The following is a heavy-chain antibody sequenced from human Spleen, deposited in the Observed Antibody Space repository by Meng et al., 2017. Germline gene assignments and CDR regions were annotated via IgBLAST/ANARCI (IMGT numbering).Heavy chain of an antibody. V-gene: IGHV4-30-4*01. J-gene: IGHJ5*02. CDR1: GPSIRGAVF. CDR2: ISYSGAT. Sequence: QAQLQESGPRLVRPSQTLSLTCTVSGPSIRGAVFWIWIRQPPGKDLEWIGYISYSGATHYNPSLKSRLTMSVDTAKNQFSLSLSSVTAADTAVYYCARVVGDCASCYKGWFDPWGQGTLVTVSS. D-gene: IGHD2-2*02. CDR3: ARVVGDCASCYKGWFDP.